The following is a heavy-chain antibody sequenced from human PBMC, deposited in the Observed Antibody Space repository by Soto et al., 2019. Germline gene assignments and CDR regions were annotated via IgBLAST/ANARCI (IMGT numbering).Heavy chain of an antibody. V-gene: IGHV3-11*01. J-gene: IGHJ4*02. CDR2: ISGNGRII. D-gene: IGHD4-17*01. CDR1: GFIFSDYY. CDR3: ARDFDADSRTDFDS. Sequence: QVQLVESGGGLVKPGGSLRLSCATSGFIFSDYYMHWIRQAPGKGLEWISYISGNGRIIQYADSAKGRFTISRDNAQNSLYPQMNSLRAEDTALYFCARDFDADSRTDFDSWGQGTLVTVSS.